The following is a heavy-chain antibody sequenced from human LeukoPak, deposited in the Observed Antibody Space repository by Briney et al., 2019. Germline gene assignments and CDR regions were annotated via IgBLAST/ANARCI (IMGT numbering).Heavy chain of an antibody. CDR3: ARSRWNSGGWFDP. CDR2: IYYSGST. CDR1: GGSISSGSYY. D-gene: IGHD1-7*01. J-gene: IGHJ5*02. V-gene: IGHV4-39*01. Sequence: SETLSLTCTVSGGSISSGSYYWGWIRQPPGKGLERIGSIYYSGSTYYNPSLKSRVTISVDTSKNQFSLKLSSVTAADTAVYYCARSRWNSGGWFDPWGQGTLVTVSS.